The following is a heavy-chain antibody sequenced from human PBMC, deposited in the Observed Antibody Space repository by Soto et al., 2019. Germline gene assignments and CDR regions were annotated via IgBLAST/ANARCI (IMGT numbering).Heavy chain of an antibody. V-gene: IGHV3-30*18. CDR1: GFTFSSYG. D-gene: IGHD6-19*01. Sequence: HPGGALRLSCAASGFTFSSYGIHWGRQAPGKGLEWVAVILYDGSKKYYADSVKGRFTISRDNSKNTLYLQMSSLRAEDTALYYCVKDGSSGWPYFDDMDVWGQGTTVTVSS. CDR2: ILYDGSKK. CDR3: VKDGSSGWPYFDDMDV. J-gene: IGHJ6*02.